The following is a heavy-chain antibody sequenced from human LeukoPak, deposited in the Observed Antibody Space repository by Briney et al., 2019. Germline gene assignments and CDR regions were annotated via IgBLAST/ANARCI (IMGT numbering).Heavy chain of an antibody. CDR3: ARDMRWTQFVPEY. D-gene: IGHD5-24*01. CDR1: GFTFSDYY. V-gene: IGHV3-11*01. Sequence: GGSLRLSCAGSGFTFSDYYMSWIRQAPGKGLEWISYISSSGNSIYYADSVKGRFTISRDNAKNSLDLQMNGLRVEDTAVYYCARDMRWTQFVPEYWGQGSLVTVSS. CDR2: ISSSGNSI. J-gene: IGHJ4*02.